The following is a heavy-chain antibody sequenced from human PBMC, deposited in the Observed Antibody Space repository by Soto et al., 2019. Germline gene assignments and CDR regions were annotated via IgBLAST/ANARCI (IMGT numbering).Heavy chain of an antibody. CDR3: AHHPYNGLGSYPFDY. J-gene: IGHJ4*02. CDR2: IYWDDDK. Sequence: QITLKESGPTLVRPTQTLTLTCTFSGFSLTTSGVGVGWIRQPPGKALEWLAVIYWDDDKRYSSSLKSRLTIPKTTSKTKVVLTMTNMNPLDPATNYCAHHPYNGLGSYPFDYWGQGTLSPSPQ. D-gene: IGHD3-10*01. CDR1: GFSLTTSGVG. V-gene: IGHV2-5*02.